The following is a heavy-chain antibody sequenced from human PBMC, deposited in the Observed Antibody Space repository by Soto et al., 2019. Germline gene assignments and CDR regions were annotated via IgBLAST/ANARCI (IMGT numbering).Heavy chain of an antibody. CDR1: GGTFSSYT. V-gene: IGHV1-69*02. Sequence: ASVKVSCKASGGTFSSYTISWVRQAPGQGLEWMGRIISILGIANYAQKSQGRVTITADKSTSTAYMELSSLRSEDTAVYYCARAALLDGMDVWGQGTTVTVSS. CDR3: ARAALLDGMDV. J-gene: IGHJ6*02. CDR2: IISILGIA. D-gene: IGHD3-3*01.